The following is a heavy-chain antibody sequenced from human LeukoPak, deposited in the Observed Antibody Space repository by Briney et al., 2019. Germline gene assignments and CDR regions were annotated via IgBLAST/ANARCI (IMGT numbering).Heavy chain of an antibody. CDR3: ARPPAEDTAMAPFDY. CDR1: GYSFTSYW. D-gene: IGHD5-18*01. CDR2: IYPGDSDT. J-gene: IGHJ4*02. Sequence: GESLQISCKGSGYSFTSYWIGWVRQMPGKGLEWMGIIYPGDSDTRYSPSFQGQVTISADKSISTAYLQWSSLKASDTAMYYCARPPAEDTAMAPFDYWGQGTLVTVSS. V-gene: IGHV5-51*01.